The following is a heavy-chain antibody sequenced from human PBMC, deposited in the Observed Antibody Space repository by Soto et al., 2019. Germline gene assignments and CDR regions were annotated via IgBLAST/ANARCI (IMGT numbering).Heavy chain of an antibody. CDR3: ARGPGGVLAKAVAFEI. CDR1: GYTFTGFY. CDR2: INPNSGGT. J-gene: IGHJ3*02. D-gene: IGHD1-26*01. Sequence: ASVQVSCKASGYTFTGFYMHWVRQAPGQGLEWMGWINPNSGGTNYAQKFQGWVTMTRDTSISTAYMELSRLRSDDTAVYYCARGPGGVLAKAVAFEIWGQGTMV. V-gene: IGHV1-2*04.